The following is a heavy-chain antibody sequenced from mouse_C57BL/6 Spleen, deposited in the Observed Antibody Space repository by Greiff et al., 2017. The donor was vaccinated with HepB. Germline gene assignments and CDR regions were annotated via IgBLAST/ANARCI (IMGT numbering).Heavy chain of an antibody. CDR1: GFTFSSYA. Sequence: DVMLVESGGGLVKPGGSLKLSCAASGFTFSSYAMSWVRQTPDKRLEWVATISDGGSYTYYPDNVKGRFTISRDNAKNNLYLQMSHLKSEDTAMYYCARELRGYFDYWGQGTTLTVSS. D-gene: IGHD1-1*01. CDR3: ARELRGYFDY. CDR2: ISDGGSYT. J-gene: IGHJ2*01. V-gene: IGHV5-4*01.